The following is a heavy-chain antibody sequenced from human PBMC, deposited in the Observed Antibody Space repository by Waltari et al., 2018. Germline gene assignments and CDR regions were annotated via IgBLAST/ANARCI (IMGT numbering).Heavy chain of an antibody. V-gene: IGHV4-4*02. CDR1: GDSMSSAYW. Sequence: QLQLQESGPGLLKPSGTLSLTCAVSGDSMSSAYWWSWVRQPPGKGLEWIGQVYYTGKTNYNPSFASRVTISLDTYNKQFSLKVTSATAADMAVYYCARDRGRGLYLDSWGPGTLVTVSP. D-gene: IGHD2-15*01. CDR2: VYYTGKT. J-gene: IGHJ4*02. CDR3: ARDRGRGLYLDS.